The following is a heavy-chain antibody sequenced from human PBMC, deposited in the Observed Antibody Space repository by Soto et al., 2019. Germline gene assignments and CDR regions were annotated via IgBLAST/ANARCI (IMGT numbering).Heavy chain of an antibody. D-gene: IGHD3-9*01. J-gene: IGHJ4*02. Sequence: ESGGGFVQPGGSLRLACAASGFTFSGYWMTWVRQAPGKGLEWVADIKKDGTEKYYVDSVKGRFTISRDDDKKSVYLQMNGLTVEDTAVYRCARGPSYSDYSNDWFFDSWGQGALVTVSS. V-gene: IGHV3-7*03. CDR2: IKKDGTEK. CDR1: GFTFSGYW. CDR3: ARGPSYSDYSNDWFFDS.